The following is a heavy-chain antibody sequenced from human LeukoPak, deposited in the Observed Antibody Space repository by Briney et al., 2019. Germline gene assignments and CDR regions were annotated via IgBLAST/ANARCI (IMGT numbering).Heavy chain of an antibody. Sequence: PSETLSLTCTVSGGSISSYYWSWIRQPAGKGLEWIGRIYTSGSTNYNPSLKSRVTMSVDTSKSQFSLKLSSVTAADTAVYYCARDRGITIFGVVNRPYYFDYWGQGTLVTVSS. CDR1: GGSISSYY. V-gene: IGHV4-4*07. D-gene: IGHD3-3*01. CDR3: ARDRGITIFGVVNRPYYFDY. J-gene: IGHJ4*02. CDR2: IYTSGST.